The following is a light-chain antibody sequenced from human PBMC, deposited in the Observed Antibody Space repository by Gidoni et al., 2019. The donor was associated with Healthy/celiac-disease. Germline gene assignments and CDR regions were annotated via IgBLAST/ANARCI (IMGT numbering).Light chain of an antibody. V-gene: IGKV3-11*01. CDR1: QSVSSY. Sequence: IVLTQSLSTLSVSPGDRATLSCRASQSVSSYLAWYQQKPGQAPRLLIYNASNRATGIPARFSGSGSGTDFTLTISSLEPEDFAVYYCQQYSNWPPATFGQGTRLEIK. CDR2: NAS. J-gene: IGKJ5*01. CDR3: QQYSNWPPAT.